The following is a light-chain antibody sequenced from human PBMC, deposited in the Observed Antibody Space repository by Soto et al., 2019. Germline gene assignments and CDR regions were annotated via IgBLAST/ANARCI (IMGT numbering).Light chain of an antibody. J-gene: IGLJ2*01. Sequence: SYELTQPPSVSVSPGQTASISCSGDTLGDTYACWYQQKPGQSPVLVIYQDNKRPSGIPERFSGSNSGNTATLTISGTQAMDEADYYCQAWDTSAVVFGGGTKLTVL. V-gene: IGLV3-1*01. CDR3: QAWDTSAVV. CDR1: TLGDTY. CDR2: QDN.